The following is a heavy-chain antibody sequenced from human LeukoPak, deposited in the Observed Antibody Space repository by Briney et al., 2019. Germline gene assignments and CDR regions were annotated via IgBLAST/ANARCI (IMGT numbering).Heavy chain of an antibody. Sequence: GGSLRLSCAASGFTFSTYSMKWVRQAPGKGLEWVSYISDSGAMYYADSVRGRFTISRENAQNSLFLQMNSLRAEDTAVYYCARDETPTNGYDSYDFWGQGTLVTVST. D-gene: IGHD5-12*01. CDR1: GFTFSTYS. CDR3: ARDETPTNGYDSYDF. CDR2: ISDSGAM. V-gene: IGHV3-48*01. J-gene: IGHJ4*02.